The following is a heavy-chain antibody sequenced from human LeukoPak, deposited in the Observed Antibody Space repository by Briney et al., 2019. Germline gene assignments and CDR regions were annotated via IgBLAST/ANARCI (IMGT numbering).Heavy chain of an antibody. J-gene: IGHJ5*02. V-gene: IGHV4-59*02. CDR1: GASVSSSY. D-gene: IGHD1-26*01. CDR3: ARDSGNYYGWFDP. Sequence: SETLSLTCTVSGASVSSSYWNWIRQPPGKGLEWIGYIYYDGSADYNPSLKSRVTISVDTSKNHFSLKLSSVTAADTAVYYCARDSGNYYGWFDPWGQGTLVTVSS. CDR2: IYYDGSA.